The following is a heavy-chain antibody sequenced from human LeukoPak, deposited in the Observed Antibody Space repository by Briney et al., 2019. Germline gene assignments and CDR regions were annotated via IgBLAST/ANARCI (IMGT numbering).Heavy chain of an antibody. CDR1: GFTLSSYG. V-gene: IGHV3-33*01. Sequence: GGSLRLSCASSGFTLSSYGMHWVRQAPDKGLEGVAVIWYDGSNKYYADSVKGRFTISRDNSKNTLYLQMNSLRADDTAVYYCARDLNDYWGQGTLVTVSS. CDR3: ARDLNDY. CDR2: IWYDGSNK. J-gene: IGHJ4*02.